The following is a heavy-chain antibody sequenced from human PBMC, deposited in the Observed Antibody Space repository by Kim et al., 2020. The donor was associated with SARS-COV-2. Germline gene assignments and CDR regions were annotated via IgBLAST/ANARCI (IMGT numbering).Heavy chain of an antibody. D-gene: IGHD1-26*01. J-gene: IGHJ4*02. V-gene: IGHV3-33*01. CDR1: GFTFSRDG. CDR2: IWYDGSHK. Sequence: GGSLRRSCAASGFTFSRDGMHWVRQAPGKGLEWVAVIWYDGSHKYYADSVKGRFTISRDNSKNTLYLQMNSLRAEDTAVYYCAREAGVVGDKGGFDYWGQGTRVTVSS. CDR3: AREAGVVGDKGGFDY.